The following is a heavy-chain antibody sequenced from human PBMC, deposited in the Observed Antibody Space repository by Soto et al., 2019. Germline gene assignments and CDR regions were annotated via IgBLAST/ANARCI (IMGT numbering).Heavy chain of an antibody. CDR2: ISYDGSNK. CDR1: GFTFSSYA. D-gene: IGHD6-19*01. CDR3: ARDKSPYSSGWHNRHFDY. J-gene: IGHJ4*02. Sequence: QVQLVESGRGVVQPGRSLRLSCAASGFTFSSYAMHWVRQSPGKGLEWVAVISYDGSNKYYADSVKGRFTISRDNSKNTLYLQMNSLKTEDTAVYYCARDKSPYSSGWHNRHFDYWCQGTLVTVSS. V-gene: IGHV3-30-3*01.